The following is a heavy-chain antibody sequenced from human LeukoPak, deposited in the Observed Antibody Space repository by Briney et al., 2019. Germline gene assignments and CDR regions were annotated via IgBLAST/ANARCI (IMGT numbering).Heavy chain of an antibody. V-gene: IGHV1-2*02. D-gene: IGHD3-10*01. J-gene: IGHJ3*02. CDR2: INPNSGGT. CDR1: GYTFTGYY. Sequence: ASVNVSCKASGYTFTGYYMHWVRQAPGQGLEWMGWINPNSGGTNYAQKFQGRVTMTRDTSISTAYMELSSLRSEDTAVYYCARLYPRFGDAFDIWGQGTMVTVSS. CDR3: ARLYPRFGDAFDI.